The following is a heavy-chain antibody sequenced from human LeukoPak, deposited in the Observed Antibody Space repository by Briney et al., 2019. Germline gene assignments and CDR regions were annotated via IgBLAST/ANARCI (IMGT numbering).Heavy chain of an antibody. CDR3: ATYDFWSGFCAY. CDR1: GYTFTNYG. V-gene: IGHV1-18*01. D-gene: IGHD3-3*01. CDR2: ISGHNGNT. J-gene: IGHJ4*02. Sequence: ASVKVSCKASGYTFTNYGISWVRQAPAQGLEWVGWISGHNGNTNYAQRFQGRVTMTTDTSTNIAYMELRSLRSDDTAVYYCATYDFWSGFCAYWGQGTQVTVSS.